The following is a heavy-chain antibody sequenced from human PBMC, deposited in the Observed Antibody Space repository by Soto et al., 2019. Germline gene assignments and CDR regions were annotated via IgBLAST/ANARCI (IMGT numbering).Heavy chain of an antibody. CDR2: IYYSGST. Sequence: QVQLQESGPGLVKPSQTLSLTCTVSGGSISSGGYYWSWIRQHPGKGLEWIGYIYYSGSTYYNPSLKSRVTISVDTSKNKFSLKLSSVTAADTAVYYCARSPREFDSSGYYLLGWFDPWGQGTLVTVSS. J-gene: IGHJ5*02. V-gene: IGHV4-31*03. CDR1: GGSISSGGYY. CDR3: ARSPREFDSSGYYLLGWFDP. D-gene: IGHD3-22*01.